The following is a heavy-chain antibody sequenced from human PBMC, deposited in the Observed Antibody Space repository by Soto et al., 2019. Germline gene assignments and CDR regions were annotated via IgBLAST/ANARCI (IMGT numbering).Heavy chain of an antibody. CDR3: ARDSGYCSGGSCYSSATDY. V-gene: IGHV3-7*05. CDR1: GFPFSNYW. Sequence: GGSLRLSCAVAGFPFSNYWMSWVRQAPGKGLEWVANIKQDGSEKYCVDSVKGRFTISRDNAKNSLYLQMNSLRAEDTAVFYCARDSGYCSGGSCYSSATDYWGQGTLVTVSS. J-gene: IGHJ4*02. D-gene: IGHD2-15*01. CDR2: IKQDGSEK.